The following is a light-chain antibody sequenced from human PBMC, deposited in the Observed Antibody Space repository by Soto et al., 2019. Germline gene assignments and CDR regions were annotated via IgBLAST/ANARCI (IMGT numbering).Light chain of an antibody. J-gene: IGKJ3*01. CDR1: QSISSY. Sequence: DIQMTQSPSSLSASVGDRVTITCRESQSISSYLNWYQQKPGKAPKLLIYAASSLQSGVPSRFSGSGSGTDFTLTISSLQHEDFATYYCQQSYSTPPFTFGPGTKVDIK. V-gene: IGKV1-39*01. CDR3: QQSYSTPPFT. CDR2: AAS.